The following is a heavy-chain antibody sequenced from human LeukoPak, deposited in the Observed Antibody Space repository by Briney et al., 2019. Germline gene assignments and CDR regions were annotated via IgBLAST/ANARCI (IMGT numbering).Heavy chain of an antibody. CDR1: GYTFTSYG. D-gene: IGHD2-15*01. V-gene: IGHV1-18*01. CDR3: ARVPPYCSGGSCFLFDY. J-gene: IGHJ4*02. CDR2: ISAYNGNT. Sequence: ASVKVSCKASGYTFTSYGICWVRQAPGQGLEWMGWISAYNGNTIYAQKVQGRVTMTTDTSTSTAYMELRNLRSDDTAVYYCARVPPYCSGGSCFLFDYWGQGTLVTVSS.